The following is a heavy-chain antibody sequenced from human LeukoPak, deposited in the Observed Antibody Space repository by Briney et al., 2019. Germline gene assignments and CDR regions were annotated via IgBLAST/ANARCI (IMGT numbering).Heavy chain of an antibody. CDR3: ARRVDTAMVAYFEY. D-gene: IGHD5-18*01. J-gene: IGHJ4*01. Sequence: GGSLRLSCAASGFTFDDYGMSWVRQAPGKGLEWVPGINWNGGSTGYADSVKGRFTISRDNAKNSLYLQMSSLGAEDTALYYCARRVDTAMVAYFEYWGHGTLVSVSS. CDR1: GFTFDDYG. CDR2: INWNGGST. V-gene: IGHV3-20*04.